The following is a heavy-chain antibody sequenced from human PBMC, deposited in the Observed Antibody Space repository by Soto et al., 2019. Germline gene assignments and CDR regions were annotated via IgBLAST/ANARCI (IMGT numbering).Heavy chain of an antibody. V-gene: IGHV1-69*01. J-gene: IGHJ5*02. CDR2: IITIFGTA. CDR1: GGTFSSYG. D-gene: IGHD2-8*01. CDR3: AGRRGEYCTNGVCSWFDP. Sequence: QVQPVQSGAEVKKPGSSVTVSCTASGGTFSSYGISWVRQAPGQGLEWMGGIITIFGTANYAQKFQGRVTITADESTSTAYMELSSLRSEDTAVYYCAGRRGEYCTNGVCSWFDPWGQGTLVTVSS.